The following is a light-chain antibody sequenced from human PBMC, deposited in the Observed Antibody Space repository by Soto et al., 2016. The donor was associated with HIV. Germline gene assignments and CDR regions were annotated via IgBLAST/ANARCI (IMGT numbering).Light chain of an antibody. J-gene: IGLJ2*01. CDR1: NIGSKS. Sequence: SYVLTQAPSMSVAPGKTARITCGGNNIGSKSVHWYQQKPGQAPVLVVYDNSDRPSGIPERIFGSNSGNTATLIISRVEAGDEADYYCQVWDSKSDHVVFGGGTKLTVL. CDR3: QVWDSKSDHVV. CDR2: DNS. V-gene: IGLV3-21*03.